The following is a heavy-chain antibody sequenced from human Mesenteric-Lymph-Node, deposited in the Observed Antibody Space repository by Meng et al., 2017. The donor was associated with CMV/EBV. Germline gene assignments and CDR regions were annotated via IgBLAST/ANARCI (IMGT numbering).Heavy chain of an antibody. CDR3: ATAKKTGYSSGWSLGNYYYGMDV. Sequence: GESLKISCAASGFTFSSYSMNWVRQAPGKGLEWVSSISSSSSYIYYADSVKGRFTISRDNAKNSLYLQMNGLRAEDTAVYHCATAKKTGYSSGWSLGNYYYGMDVWGQGTTVTVSS. V-gene: IGHV3-21*01. CDR2: ISSSSSYI. CDR1: GFTFSSYS. J-gene: IGHJ6*02. D-gene: IGHD6-19*01.